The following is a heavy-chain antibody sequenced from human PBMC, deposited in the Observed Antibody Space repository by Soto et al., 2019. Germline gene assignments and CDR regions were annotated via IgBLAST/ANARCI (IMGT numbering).Heavy chain of an antibody. Sequence: EVQLVESGGGLVQPGGSLRLSCAASGFTFSSYWMHWVRQAPGKGLVWVSRIKSDGSNINYADSVKGRFTISRDNAKNTLYLQVNSLRAEDTAIYYCARGGVSGSGSFIQGDYWGQGTLVTVSS. CDR2: IKSDGSNI. V-gene: IGHV3-74*01. CDR3: ARGGVSGSGSFIQGDY. D-gene: IGHD3-10*01. J-gene: IGHJ4*02. CDR1: GFTFSSYW.